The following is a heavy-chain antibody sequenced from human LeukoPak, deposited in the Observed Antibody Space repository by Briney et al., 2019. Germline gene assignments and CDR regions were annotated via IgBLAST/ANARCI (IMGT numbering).Heavy chain of an antibody. D-gene: IGHD4-17*01. J-gene: IGHJ6*02. CDR1: GFTFSSYA. Sequence: GGSLRLSCAVSGFTFSSYAMHWVHQAPGKGLEHVSAISSNGGSTFYANSVKGRVTISRDNAKNTLYLQMGSLRPEDMAVYYCARAFYGDYYYYGMDIWGQGTTVTVSS. CDR3: ARAFYGDYYYYGMDI. V-gene: IGHV3-64*01. CDR2: ISSNGGST.